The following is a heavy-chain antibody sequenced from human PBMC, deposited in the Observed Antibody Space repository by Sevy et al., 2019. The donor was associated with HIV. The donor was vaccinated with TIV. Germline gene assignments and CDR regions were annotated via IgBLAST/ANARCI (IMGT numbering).Heavy chain of an antibody. CDR1: GFIFSSNA. V-gene: IGHV3-30*04. D-gene: IGHD6-13*01. CDR3: ARVPGAVIAAGPYHFDY. J-gene: IGHJ4*02. CDR2: ISYDGSNK. Sequence: GGSLRLSCAASGFIFSSNAMHWVRQAPGKGLEWVSVISYDGSNKEYADSVKGRFTMSRDNAKNTLYLQMNSPRPEDTAVYYCARVPGAVIAAGPYHFDYWGQGTLVTVSS.